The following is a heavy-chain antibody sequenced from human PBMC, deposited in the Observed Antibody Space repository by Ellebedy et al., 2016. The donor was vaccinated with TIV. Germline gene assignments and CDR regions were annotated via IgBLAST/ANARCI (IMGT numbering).Heavy chain of an antibody. CDR3: ARVPDGDYWFDP. CDR2: IGPWTDYT. J-gene: IGHJ5*02. V-gene: IGHV3-23*01. CDR1: GFTFSNYA. D-gene: IGHD4-17*01. Sequence: GESLKISCAASGFTFSNYAMALVRQAPGRGLEWVSAIGPWTDYTFYANSVKGRFTFSRDNSKNTLYLQMNSLRAEDTAVYYCARVPDGDYWFDPWGQGTLVTVSS.